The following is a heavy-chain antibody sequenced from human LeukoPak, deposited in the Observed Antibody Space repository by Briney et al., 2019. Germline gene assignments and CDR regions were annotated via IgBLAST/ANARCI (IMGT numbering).Heavy chain of an antibody. J-gene: IGHJ3*02. CDR2: IYYSGST. Sequence: PSETLSLTCTVSDGSISSYYWSWIRQPPGKGLEWIGYIYYSGSTNYNPSLKSRVTISVDTSKNQFSLKLSSVTAADTAVYYCARQRLGNRPWGDDAFDIWGQGTMVTVSS. CDR3: ARQRLGNRPWGDDAFDI. D-gene: IGHD6-25*01. V-gene: IGHV4-59*01. CDR1: DGSISSYY.